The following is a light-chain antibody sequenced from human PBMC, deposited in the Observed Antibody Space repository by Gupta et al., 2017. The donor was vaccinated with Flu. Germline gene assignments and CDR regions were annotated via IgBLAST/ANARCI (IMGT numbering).Light chain of an antibody. Sequence: QMTQSPSSLSASIGDRVTITCRASQSIATLNWYQQTPGKSTKLLIYATASLQTGVPSRFSGSGSGTEFALTISGLHPEDFETYYCQLGRTFGQGTKVEVK. J-gene: IGKJ1*01. CDR2: ATA. CDR1: QSIAT. CDR3: QLGRT. V-gene: IGKV1-39*01.